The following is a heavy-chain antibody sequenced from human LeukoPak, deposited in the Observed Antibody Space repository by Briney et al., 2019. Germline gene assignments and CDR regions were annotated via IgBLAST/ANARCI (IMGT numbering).Heavy chain of an antibody. CDR2: IYDTGST. D-gene: IGHD3-22*01. CDR1: GASVSRES. V-gene: IGHV4-59*08. CDR3: ARTKYYFDSSDYFFFDP. Sequence: SETLSLTCTVSGASVSRESWTWIRQPAGKGLEWIGYIYDTGSTTYNPSLQSRLTMSVDTSKNQFSLKLTSVTAADTAVYYCARTKYYFDSSDYFFFDPWGQGILVIVSS. J-gene: IGHJ5*02.